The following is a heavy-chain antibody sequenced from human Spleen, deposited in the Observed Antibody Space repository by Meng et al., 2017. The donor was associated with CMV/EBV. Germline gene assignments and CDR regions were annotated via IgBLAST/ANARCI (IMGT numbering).Heavy chain of an antibody. CDR1: GGSFPGYC. D-gene: IGHD5-24*01. V-gene: IGHV4-34*01. J-gene: IGHJ5*02. CDR2: INHSGST. CDR3: ASARRRTFDP. Sequence: SLACAVWGGSFPGYCWSWVPPPPGKGLEWFEEINHSGSTNYTPSLTSRFPLPVDTSKNHFSLNLCSVAAAHTAVYYCASARRRTFDPWGQGTLVTVSS.